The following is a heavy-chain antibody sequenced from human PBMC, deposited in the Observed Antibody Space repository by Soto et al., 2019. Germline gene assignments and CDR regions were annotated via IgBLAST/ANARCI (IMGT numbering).Heavy chain of an antibody. V-gene: IGHV3-30-3*01. CDR3: ARDLLAAADQKYYYYGMDV. J-gene: IGHJ6*02. CDR2: ISYDGSNK. CDR1: GFTFISYA. D-gene: IGHD6-13*01. Sequence: PGGSLRLSCAASGFTFISYAMHWGRQAPGKGLEWVAVISYDGSNKYYADSVKGRFTISRDNSKNTLYLQMNSLRAEDTAVYYCARDLLAAADQKYYYYGMDVWGQGTTVTVSS.